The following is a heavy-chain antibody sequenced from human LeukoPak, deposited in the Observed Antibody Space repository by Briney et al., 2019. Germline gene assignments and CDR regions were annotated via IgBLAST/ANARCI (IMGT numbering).Heavy chain of an antibody. D-gene: IGHD3-22*01. J-gene: IGHJ4*02. CDR3: AKDQSNYYDSSGYY. V-gene: IGHV3-30*02. Sequence: GRSLRLSCAASGFTFSSYGMHWVRQAPGKGLDWVAFIRYDGINKYYADSVKGRFTISRDNSDNTLYLQMNSLRAEDTAVYYCAKDQSNYYDSSGYYWGQGTLVTVSS. CDR2: IRYDGINK. CDR1: GFTFSSYG.